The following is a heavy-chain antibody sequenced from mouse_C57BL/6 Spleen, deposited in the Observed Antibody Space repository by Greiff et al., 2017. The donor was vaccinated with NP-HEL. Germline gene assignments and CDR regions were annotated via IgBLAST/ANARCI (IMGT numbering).Heavy chain of an antibody. CDR2: IDPEDGET. Sequence: VQLQQSGAELVKPGASVKLSCTASGFNIKDYYMHWVKQRTEQGLEWIGRIDPEDGETKYSSKFQGKATITADTSSNTAYLQLSSLTSEDTAVYYCAREDGYWGQGTTLTVSS. J-gene: IGHJ2*01. V-gene: IGHV14-2*01. CDR3: AREDGY. CDR1: GFNIKDYY.